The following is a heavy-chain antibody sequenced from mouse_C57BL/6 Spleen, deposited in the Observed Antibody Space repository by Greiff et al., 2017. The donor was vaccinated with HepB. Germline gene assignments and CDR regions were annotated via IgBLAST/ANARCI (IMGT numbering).Heavy chain of an antibody. J-gene: IGHJ1*03. Sequence: VQLQQSGAELARPGASVKMSCKASGYTFTSYTMHWVKQRPGQGLEWIGYINPSSGYTKYNQKFKDKATLTADKSSSTAYMQLSSLTSEDSAVYYCARTLYGSRALHWYFDGWGTGTTVTVSS. CDR1: GYTFTSYT. CDR2: INPSSGYT. D-gene: IGHD1-1*01. CDR3: ARTLYGSRALHWYFDG. V-gene: IGHV1-4*01.